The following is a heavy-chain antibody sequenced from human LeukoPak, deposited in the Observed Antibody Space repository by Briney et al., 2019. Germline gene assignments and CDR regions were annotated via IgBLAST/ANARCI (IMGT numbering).Heavy chain of an antibody. D-gene: IGHD3-10*01. V-gene: IGHV1-2*02. CDR2: INPNSGGT. CDR3: AKDYYGSGSYYQFGY. CDR1: GYTFTGYY. J-gene: IGHJ4*02. Sequence: ASVKVSCKASGYTFTGYYMHWVRQAPGQGLEWMGWINPNSGGTNYAQKFQGRVTMTRDTSISTAYMDLSRLRSDDTAVYYCAKDYYGSGSYYQFGYWGQGTLVTVSS.